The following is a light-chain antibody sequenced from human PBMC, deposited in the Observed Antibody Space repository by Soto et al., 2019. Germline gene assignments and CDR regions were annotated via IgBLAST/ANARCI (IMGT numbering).Light chain of an antibody. V-gene: IGLV2-23*01. CDR3: CSNAGSSLYV. CDR1: SSDVGSYNL. Sequence: QSALTQPASVSGSPGQSITISCTGTSSDVGSYNLVSWYQQHPGKAPKLMIYEGSKRPSGVSNRFSGSKSGNTASLTISGLQAEDEADYYCCSNAGSSLYVFGTGTKLTV. CDR2: EGS. J-gene: IGLJ1*01.